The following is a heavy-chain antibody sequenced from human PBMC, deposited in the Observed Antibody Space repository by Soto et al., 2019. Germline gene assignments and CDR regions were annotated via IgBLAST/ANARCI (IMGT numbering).Heavy chain of an antibody. D-gene: IGHD3-16*01. CDR1: NYNFTNYA. J-gene: IGHJ5*02. V-gene: IGHV1-18*01. CDR2: ISTYNGNT. CDR3: ARMISSAVDL. Sequence: QVHLVQSGTEVKKPGASVRLSCKTSNYNFTNYAITWVRQAPGQGLEWVGWISTYNGNTKSAQNLQGRVTMTTDTSTGTAYMDLRALRSDDTAIYYCARMISSAVDLWGQGALVTVSS.